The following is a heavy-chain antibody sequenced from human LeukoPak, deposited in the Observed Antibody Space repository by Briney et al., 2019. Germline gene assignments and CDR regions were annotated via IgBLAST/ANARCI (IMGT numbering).Heavy chain of an antibody. CDR3: ARKYSDYGGWIDY. J-gene: IGHJ4*02. D-gene: IGHD5-12*01. CDR1: GGSIRSYY. Sequence: SETLSLTCTVSGGSIRSYYWSWIRQPPGKGLEWIGYIYYSGSTNYNPSLKSRVSISVDTSKNQFSLKLNSVTAADTAVYYCARKYSDYGGWIDYWGQGTLVTVPS. CDR2: IYYSGST. V-gene: IGHV4-59*01.